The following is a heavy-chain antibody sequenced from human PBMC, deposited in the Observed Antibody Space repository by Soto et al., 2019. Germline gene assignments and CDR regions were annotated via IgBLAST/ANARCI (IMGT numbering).Heavy chain of an antibody. Sequence: ETLPLTRTIACGTISNHYWRWILQTPGKGLQYIGYIYYSGSANYNPSLKSRVTISDDTSTIQFFLTLTSATAADTAVYYCVRGWWEREGYVMDVWGQGTTVTVSS. J-gene: IGHJ6*02. D-gene: IGHD1-26*01. V-gene: IGHV4-59*08. CDR3: VRGWWEREGYVMDV. CDR2: IYYSGSA. CDR1: CGTISNHY.